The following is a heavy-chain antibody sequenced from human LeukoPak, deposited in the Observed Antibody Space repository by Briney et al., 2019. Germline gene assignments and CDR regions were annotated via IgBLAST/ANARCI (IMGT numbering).Heavy chain of an antibody. J-gene: IGHJ5*02. CDR1: GFTFSSYS. V-gene: IGHV3-21*01. Sequence: GGSLRLSCAASGFTFSSYSMNWVRQAPGKGLEWVSSISGSSSYIYYADSVKGRFTISRDNAKNSLYLQMNSLRAEDTAVYYCARDQVGPKTYYDFWSGYYSGVWFDPWGQGTLVTVSP. CDR2: ISGSSSYI. CDR3: ARDQVGPKTYYDFWSGYYSGVWFDP. D-gene: IGHD3-3*01.